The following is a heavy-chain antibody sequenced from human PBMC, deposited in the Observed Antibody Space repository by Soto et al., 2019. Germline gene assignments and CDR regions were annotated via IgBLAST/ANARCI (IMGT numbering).Heavy chain of an antibody. J-gene: IGHJ3*02. CDR2: IWYDGSNK. Sequence: LRLSCAASGFTFSSYGMHWVRQAPGKGLEWVAVIWYDGSNKYYADSVKGRFTISRDNSKNTLYLQMNSLRAEDTAVYYCARDMGGYNAFDIWGQGTMVTVSS. CDR1: GFTFSSYG. D-gene: IGHD3-22*01. V-gene: IGHV3-33*01. CDR3: ARDMGGYNAFDI.